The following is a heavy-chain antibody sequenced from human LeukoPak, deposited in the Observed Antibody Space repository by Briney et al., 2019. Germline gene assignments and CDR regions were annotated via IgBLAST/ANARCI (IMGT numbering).Heavy chain of an antibody. D-gene: IGHD6-25*01. CDR3: SRTSDAAWYFDL. CDR2: VRSKDNGYAT. J-gene: IGHJ2*01. Sequence: GGSLRLSCAASGFTFSGSAMHWVRQASGKGLEWVARVRSKDNGYATSYSASVRGRFTISRDDSKNMAYLQMDSLKTEDPAVYFCSRTSDAAWYFDLWGRGTLVTVSS. CDR1: GFTFSGSA. V-gene: IGHV3-73*01.